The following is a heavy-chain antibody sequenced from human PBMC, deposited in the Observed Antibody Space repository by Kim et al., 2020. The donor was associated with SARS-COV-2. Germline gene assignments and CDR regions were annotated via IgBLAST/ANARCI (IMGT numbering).Heavy chain of an antibody. J-gene: IGHJ4*02. D-gene: IGHD7-27*01. CDR3: ASEAGDITEN. V-gene: IGHV3-74*01. CDR2: INSDGSST. CDR1: GFTFSSYW. Sequence: GGSLRLSCAASGFTFSSYWMHWVRQAPGKGLVWVSRINSDGSSTSYADSMKGRFTISRDNPKNTVYLQMNSLRAEDTAVYYCASEAGDITENWGQGTLVTVSS.